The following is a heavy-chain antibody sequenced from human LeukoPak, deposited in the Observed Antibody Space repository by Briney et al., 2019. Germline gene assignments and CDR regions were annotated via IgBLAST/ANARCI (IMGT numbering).Heavy chain of an antibody. D-gene: IGHD3-3*01. CDR1: GFTFSSYS. V-gene: IGHV3-21*01. J-gene: IGHJ6*03. Sequence: GGSVRLSCAASGFTFSSYSMNWVRQAPGKGREWVSSISSSRSYIYYADSVKGRFTICRDNAKNSLYLQMNSLRAEDTAVYYCARDSPNAYDFWSGYLDLGYMDVWRKGPTVTVPS. CDR2: ISSSRSYI. CDR3: ARDSPNAYDFWSGYLDLGYMDV.